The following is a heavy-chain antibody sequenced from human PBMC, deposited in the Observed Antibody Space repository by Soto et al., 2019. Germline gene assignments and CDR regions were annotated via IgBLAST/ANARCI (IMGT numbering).Heavy chain of an antibody. CDR3: ARDGREASGMDV. V-gene: IGHV4-59*11. D-gene: IGHD1-26*01. Sequence: SETLSLTCTVSGGSISSHYWSWVRQAPGKGLEWIGHIYYRGSTTYNPSLRSRSNISVDTSNNQFSLKLNYVTTADTAVYYCARDGREASGMDVWGKGTKVTVS. CDR2: IYYRGST. J-gene: IGHJ6*04. CDR1: GGSISSHY.